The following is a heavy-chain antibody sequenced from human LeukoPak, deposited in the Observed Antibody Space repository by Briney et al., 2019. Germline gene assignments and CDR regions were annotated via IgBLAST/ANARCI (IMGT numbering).Heavy chain of an antibody. V-gene: IGHV4-4*02. CDR2: IYHSGST. Sequence: SGTLSLTCAVSGGSISSSNWWSWVRQPPGKVLEWIGEIYHSGSTNYNPSLKSRVTISVDKSKNQFSLKLSSATAADTAVYYCASGTTYDILTGYHAPDAFDIWGQGTMVTVSS. J-gene: IGHJ3*02. D-gene: IGHD3-9*01. CDR3: ASGTTYDILTGYHAPDAFDI. CDR1: GGSISSSNW.